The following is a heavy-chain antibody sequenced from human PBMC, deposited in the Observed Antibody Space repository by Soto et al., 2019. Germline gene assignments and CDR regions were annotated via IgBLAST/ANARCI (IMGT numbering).Heavy chain of an antibody. CDR3: ARVRIGYSSGWYYFDY. D-gene: IGHD6-19*01. CDR2: INPNSGGT. CDR1: GYTFTGYY. V-gene: IGHV1-2*04. Sequence: ASVKVSCKASGYTFTGYYMHWVRQAPGQGLEWMGWINPNSGGTNYAQKFQGWVTMTRDTSISTAYMELSRLRSDDTAVYYCARVRIGYSSGWYYFDYWGQGTLITVSS. J-gene: IGHJ4*02.